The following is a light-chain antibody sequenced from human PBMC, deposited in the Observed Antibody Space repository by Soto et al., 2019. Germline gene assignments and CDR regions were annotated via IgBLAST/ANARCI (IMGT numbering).Light chain of an antibody. V-gene: IGLV2-14*01. Sequence: QSVLTQPASVSGSPGQSITISCTGTSSDVGGYNYVSWYQHHPGKAPKLMIYEVNNRPSGVSNRFSGSKSGNTASLTISGLQAEDEADYYCISYTNNSTKVFGGGTKLTVL. CDR3: ISYTNNSTKV. J-gene: IGLJ3*02. CDR2: EVN. CDR1: SSDVGGYNY.